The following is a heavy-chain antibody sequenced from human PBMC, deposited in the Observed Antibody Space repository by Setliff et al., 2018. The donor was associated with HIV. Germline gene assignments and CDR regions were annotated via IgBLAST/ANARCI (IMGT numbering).Heavy chain of an antibody. CDR2: SNPNSGAT. CDR3: GRVPYRSAWFSGGHNPFDV. CDR1: GGTFSSYA. V-gene: IGHV1-2*02. Sequence: VASVKVSCKASGGTFSSYAITWVRQAPGQGLEWMGWSNPNSGATHYAQKFQGRVTMTRDTSISTAYMELSRLSSDDTALYYCGRVPYRSAWFSGGHNPFDVWGQGTMVTVSS. J-gene: IGHJ3*01. D-gene: IGHD6-19*01.